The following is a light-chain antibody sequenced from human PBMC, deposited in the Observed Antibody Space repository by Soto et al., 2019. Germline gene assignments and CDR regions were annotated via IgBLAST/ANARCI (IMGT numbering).Light chain of an antibody. CDR1: QSLSSRN. Sequence: EIVLTQYPGTLSFSAVERATLXSTASQSLSSRNLAWYQQKPGQAPRPLIYGVSSRATGIPDRFSGSGSGTDFTLTISRLEPEDFAVYYCQQYDSSPRTFGQGTKVDIK. CDR3: QQYDSSPRT. CDR2: GVS. V-gene: IGKV3-20*01. J-gene: IGKJ1*01.